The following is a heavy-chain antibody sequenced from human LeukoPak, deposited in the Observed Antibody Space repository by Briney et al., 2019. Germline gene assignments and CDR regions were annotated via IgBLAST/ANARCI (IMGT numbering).Heavy chain of an antibody. CDR3: AKGKGDYGDYVVDY. D-gene: IGHD4-17*01. V-gene: IGHV3-23*01. J-gene: IGHJ4*02. CDR1: GFTFSSYA. CDR2: ISGSGGSA. Sequence: GGSLRLSCAASGFTFSSYAMSWVRQAPGKGLEWVSAISGSGGSAYYADSVKGRFTISRDNSKNTLYLQMNSLRAEDTAVYYCAKGKGDYGDYVVDYWGQGTLVTVSS.